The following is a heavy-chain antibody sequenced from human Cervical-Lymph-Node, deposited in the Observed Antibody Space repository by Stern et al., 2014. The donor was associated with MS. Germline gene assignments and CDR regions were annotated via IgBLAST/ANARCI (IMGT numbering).Heavy chain of an antibody. V-gene: IGHV1-2*06. CDR1: GYTFTAFF. Sequence: QEQLVQSGTKMQKPGASVKVSCKASGYTFTAFFIHWVRHVPGQGLEWMGRLDPNSDDPSYAQKFQDRVTLTRDTSIGTAYLELSRLTSADTAVYYCAREATLIVVGIDYWGQGTQVTVSS. CDR3: AREATLIVVGIDY. CDR2: LDPNSDDP. J-gene: IGHJ4*02. D-gene: IGHD3-22*01.